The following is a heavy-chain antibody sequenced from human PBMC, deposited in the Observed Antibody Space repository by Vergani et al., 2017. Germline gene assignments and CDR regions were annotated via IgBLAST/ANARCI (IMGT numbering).Heavy chain of an antibody. V-gene: IGHV1-69-2*01. J-gene: IGHJ6*02. CDR3: ATPQTVTTGGMEV. CDR2: VDPEDGET. CDR1: GYTFTDHY. Sequence: EVQLVQSGAEVKKPGATMKISCKVSGYTFTDHYMHWVKQAPGKGLEWMGLVDPEDGETIYAGKFMGRVTIAADTSTDTAHLELSSLRSEDTAVYYCATPQTVTTGGMEVWGQGTTVIVCS. D-gene: IGHD4-17*01.